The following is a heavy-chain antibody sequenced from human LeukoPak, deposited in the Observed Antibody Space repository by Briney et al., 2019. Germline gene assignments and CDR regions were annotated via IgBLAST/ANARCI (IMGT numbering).Heavy chain of an antibody. D-gene: IGHD3-16*01. V-gene: IGHV4-59*12. J-gene: IGHJ4*02. Sequence: SETLSLTCTVSGGSISSYYWSWIRQPLGKGLEWIGYIYYSGSTNYNPSLKSRVTISVDTSKNQFSLKLSSVTAADTAVYYCARADYWGIVRFWGQGTLVTVSS. CDR3: ARADYWGIVRF. CDR2: IYYSGST. CDR1: GGSISSYY.